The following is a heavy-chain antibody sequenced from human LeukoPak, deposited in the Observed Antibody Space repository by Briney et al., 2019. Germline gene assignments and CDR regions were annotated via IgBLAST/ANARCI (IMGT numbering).Heavy chain of an antibody. CDR3: VRERVDSSTWYVLDH. Sequence: PTGRSLRLSCAAFGFSFDNYGMHWVREAPGGGLEGVSGISTNSRDIDYADSVKGRFIISRDNAKSSLYLEMYSLRAEDTALYYCVRERVDSSTWYVLDHWGQGTLVTVSS. V-gene: IGHV3-9*01. CDR1: GFSFDNYG. D-gene: IGHD6-13*01. J-gene: IGHJ4*02. CDR2: ISTNSRDI.